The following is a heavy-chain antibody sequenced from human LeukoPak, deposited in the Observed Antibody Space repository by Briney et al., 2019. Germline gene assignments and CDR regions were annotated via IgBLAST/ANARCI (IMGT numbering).Heavy chain of an antibody. CDR3: AREIDRETYYFDSGDYPFDF. V-gene: IGHV7-4-1*02. J-gene: IGHJ4*02. Sequence: ASVKVSCKASGYTFTTYTINWVRQAPGQGLEWMGWINTNTGNPTFAQGFAGRFVFSLDTSVSTAYLQISSLKAEDTALYFCAREIDRETYYFDSGDYPFDFWGQGTQVTVSS. D-gene: IGHD3-22*01. CDR1: GYTFTTYT. CDR2: INTNTGNP.